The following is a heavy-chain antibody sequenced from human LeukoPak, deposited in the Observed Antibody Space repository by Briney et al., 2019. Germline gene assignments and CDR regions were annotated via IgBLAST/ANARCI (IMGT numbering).Heavy chain of an antibody. V-gene: IGHV4-31*03. D-gene: IGHD3-22*01. CDR2: ISYSGST. CDR3: ARLPDGTGDYRWYFDY. CDR1: GGSITSGGYF. J-gene: IGHJ4*02. Sequence: SETLSLTCTVSGGSITSGGYFWSWIRQHPGKGLECIGHISYSGSTYYTPSLKSRVTISADTSKNQYSLKLSSVTAADTAVYCCARLPDGTGDYRWYFDYWGQGSLVTVSS.